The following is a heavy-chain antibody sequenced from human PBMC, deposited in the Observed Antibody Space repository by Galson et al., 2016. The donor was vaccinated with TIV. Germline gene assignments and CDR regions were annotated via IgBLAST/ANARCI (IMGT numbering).Heavy chain of an antibody. V-gene: IGHV1-69*13. J-gene: IGHJ2*01. CDR3: AREQGIYKGYFDL. Sequence: SVKVSCKASGGTFSNYAISWVRQAPGQGLEWMGRIIPIFRTTNYARSFQGRLTITADESTNTDYMELASLRSEDTAVYYCAREQGIYKGYFDLWGRGTLVTVSS. D-gene: IGHD1-14*01. CDR2: IIPIFRTT. CDR1: GGTFSNYA.